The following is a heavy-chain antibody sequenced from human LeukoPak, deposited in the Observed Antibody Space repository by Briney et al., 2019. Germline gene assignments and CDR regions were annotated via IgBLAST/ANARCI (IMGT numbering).Heavy chain of an antibody. D-gene: IGHD3-10*01. CDR3: ARELFDFDY. J-gene: IGHJ4*02. CDR2: ITGSGGST. CDR1: GFTFDNFA. V-gene: IGHV3-23*01. Sequence: GGSLRLSCAPSGFTFDNFAMTWVRQAPGKGLEWVSEITGSGGSTYYADSVKGRFTISRDNSKDTLYLQMNSLRAEDTAIYYCARELFDFDYWGQGTLVTVSS.